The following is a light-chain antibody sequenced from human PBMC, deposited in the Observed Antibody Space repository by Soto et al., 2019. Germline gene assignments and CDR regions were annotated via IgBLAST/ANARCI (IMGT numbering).Light chain of an antibody. V-gene: IGKV3D-15*01. Sequence: IVLTQSPGTLSLSPWDRSTLSCRATQSVSSKLAWYQQRPGQAPKLLIYEASNRATGIPARFSGSGSGTEFSLTISSLQSEDFAVYSCQQYGDWPGAFGGGTKVDIK. CDR2: EAS. CDR3: QQYGDWPGA. J-gene: IGKJ4*01. CDR1: QSVSSK.